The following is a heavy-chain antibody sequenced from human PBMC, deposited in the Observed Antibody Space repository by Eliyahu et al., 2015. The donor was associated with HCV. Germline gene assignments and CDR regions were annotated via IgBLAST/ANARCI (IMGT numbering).Heavy chain of an antibody. V-gene: IGHV3-7*01. J-gene: IGHJ3*01. CDR2: INEEGDEK. CDR1: GYTFSXSX. CDR3: GKGKTFDP. Sequence: EVQLVXSGGGLVQPGGSLRLSCXGTGYTFSXSXXSXARQAPGKGVGWVANINEEGDEKYYVASVKGRFTISRDNTKNLVYLQMNSLRVEDSGIYYCGKGKTFDPWGQGTMVTVS.